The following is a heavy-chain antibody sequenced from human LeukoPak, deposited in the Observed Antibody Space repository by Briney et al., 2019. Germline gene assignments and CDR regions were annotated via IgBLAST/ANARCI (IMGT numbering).Heavy chain of an antibody. Sequence: GGSPRLSCAASGFTFSSYSMNWVRQAPGKGLEWVSSISSSSSYIYYADSVKGRFTISRDNAKNSLYLQMNSLRAEDTAVYYCARDFAARAEYFQHWRQGTLVTVSS. J-gene: IGHJ1*01. V-gene: IGHV3-21*01. CDR3: ARDFAARAEYFQH. CDR1: GFTFSSYS. D-gene: IGHD2-15*01. CDR2: ISSSSSYI.